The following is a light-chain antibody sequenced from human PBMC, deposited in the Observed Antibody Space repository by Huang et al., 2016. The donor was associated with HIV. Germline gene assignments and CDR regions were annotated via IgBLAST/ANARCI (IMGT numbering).Light chain of an antibody. J-gene: IGKJ4*01. Sequence: EIVLTQSPATLSVSPGDRATLSCRASQSDSSNLAWHQQKPGQAPRLLIYGASTRATAIPARFSGSGSGTEFTLTISSLQSEDFAVYYCQQYNNWPLTFGGGTKVEIK. CDR2: GAS. CDR1: QSDSSN. CDR3: QQYNNWPLT. V-gene: IGKV3-15*01.